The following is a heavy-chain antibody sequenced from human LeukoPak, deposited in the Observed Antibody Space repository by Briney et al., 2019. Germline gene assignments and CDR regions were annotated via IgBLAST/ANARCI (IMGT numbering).Heavy chain of an antibody. V-gene: IGHV3-21*01. CDR3: ARDDARYGYGRIYYYGMDV. D-gene: IGHD3-10*01. J-gene: IGHJ6*02. Sequence: PGGSLRLSCAASGFTFSSYSMNWVRQAPGKGLEWVSSISSSSSYIYSADSVKGRFTISRDNAKNSLYLQMNSLRAEDTAVYYCARDDARYGYGRIYYYGMDVWGQGTTVTVSS. CDR2: ISSSSSYI. CDR1: GFTFSSYS.